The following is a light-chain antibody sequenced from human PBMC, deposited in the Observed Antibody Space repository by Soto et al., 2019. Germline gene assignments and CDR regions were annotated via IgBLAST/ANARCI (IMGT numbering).Light chain of an antibody. CDR3: QQYNNWPLT. Sequence: MTQSPSTLSASVGDRVTITCRASQSLSSWLAWYQQKRGQAPRLLIYGASTRATGIPARFSGSGSGTEFTLTISSLQSEDLAVYYCQQYNNWPLTFGGGTKVDIK. CDR2: GAS. J-gene: IGKJ4*01. V-gene: IGKV3-15*01. CDR1: QSLSSW.